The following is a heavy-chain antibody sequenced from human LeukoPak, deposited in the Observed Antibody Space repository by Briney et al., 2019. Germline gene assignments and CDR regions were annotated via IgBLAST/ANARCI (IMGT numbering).Heavy chain of an antibody. V-gene: IGHV3-30*18. CDR1: GFTVSSNY. J-gene: IGHJ4*02. CDR2: ISTDGSNK. Sequence: GGSLRLSCAASGFTVSSNYMSWVRQAPGKGLEWVALISTDGSNKNYGDSVKGRFTFSRDNSKNTLYLQMNSLRAEDTAVYYCAKDSRSSWFGGDSKWGQGTLVTVSS. CDR3: AKDSRSSWFGGDSK. D-gene: IGHD3-10*01.